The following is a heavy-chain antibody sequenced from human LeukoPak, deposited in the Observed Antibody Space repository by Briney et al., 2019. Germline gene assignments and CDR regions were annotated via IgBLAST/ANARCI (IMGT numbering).Heavy chain of an antibody. CDR1: RFTFSSYA. CDR3: AKDPFGVVTGFDY. V-gene: IGHV3-23*01. CDR2: ISGSGGST. Sequence: PGGSLRLSCAASRFTFSSYAMSWVRQAPGKGLEWVSAISGSGGSTYYADSVKGRFTISRDNSKNTLYLQMNSLRAEDTAVYYCAKDPFGVVTGFDYWGQGTLVTVSS. J-gene: IGHJ4*02. D-gene: IGHD2-21*02.